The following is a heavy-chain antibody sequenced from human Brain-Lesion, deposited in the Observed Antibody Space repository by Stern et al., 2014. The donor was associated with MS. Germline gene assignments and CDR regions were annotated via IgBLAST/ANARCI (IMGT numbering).Heavy chain of an antibody. D-gene: IGHD3-22*01. V-gene: IGHV4-4*02. CDR1: GGSISSSHW. CDR2: IYHSGIA. J-gene: IGHJ4*02. Sequence: QLQLQESGPGLVKPSGTLSLTCAVSGGSISSSHWWTWVRQPPGKGLEWIGEIYHSGIANYNPSLKSRVTMSVDKSKNQFSLKLNSVTAADTAIYFCARSDDTSGYYQVGALDSWGQGTLVSVSS. CDR3: ARSDDTSGYYQVGALDS.